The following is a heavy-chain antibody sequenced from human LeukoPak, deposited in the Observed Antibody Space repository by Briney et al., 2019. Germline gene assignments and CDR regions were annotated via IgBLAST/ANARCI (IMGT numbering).Heavy chain of an antibody. J-gene: IGHJ6*02. CDR3: APRSGGMDV. V-gene: IGHV3-23*01. CDR1: GLTLSSYA. CDR2: ISGGST. Sequence: GSLRLSCAGSGLTLSSYAMSWVRQAPGKGLEWVSGISGGSTYYADSVKGRFTISRDNSKNTLCLQMNSLRAEDTAVYYCAPRSGGMDVWGRGTTVTVSS.